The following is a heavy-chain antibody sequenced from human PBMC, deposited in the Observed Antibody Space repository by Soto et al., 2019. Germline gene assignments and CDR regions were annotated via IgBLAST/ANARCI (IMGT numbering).Heavy chain of an antibody. CDR3: ARVSTTAKTFEF. CDR2: FYSGGST. D-gene: IGHD4-17*01. V-gene: IGHV3-53*01. J-gene: IGHJ4*02. CDR1: GFTFSNAW. Sequence: PGGSLRLSCAASGFTFSNAWMSWVRQAPGKGLEWVSVFYSGGSTYYADSEKGRFTISRDNSKNTLYLQMNSLRAEDTALYYCARVSTTAKTFEFWGQGTLVTVS.